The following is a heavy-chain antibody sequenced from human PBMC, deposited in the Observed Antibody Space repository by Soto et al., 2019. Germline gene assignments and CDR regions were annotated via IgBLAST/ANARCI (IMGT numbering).Heavy chain of an antibody. CDR2: SRNRADNYAT. Sequence: EVQLVESGGGLVQPGGSLRLSCAISGITFSDHDIDWVRQAPGKGLEWLGRSRNRADNYATDYAASVKGRFTFSRDDSKSALSLQMRSLKPGDTAMYHCVLWVRGIINYWGQGTLVTVSS. CDR3: VLWVRGIINY. V-gene: IGHV3-72*01. CDR1: GITFSDHD. D-gene: IGHD3-10*01. J-gene: IGHJ4*02.